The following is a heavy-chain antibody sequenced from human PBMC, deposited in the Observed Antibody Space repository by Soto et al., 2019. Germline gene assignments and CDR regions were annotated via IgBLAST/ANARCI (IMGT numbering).Heavy chain of an antibody. CDR2: IYWDDDK. Sequence: QITLRESGPTLVKPTQTLTLTCTFSGFSLSTSGVGVAWIRQPPGKALEWLALIYWDDDKRYSPSLKSRLTITKDTAKNQVVLTFTNMDPVDTATYFCATSFGVAVIGYYHPAMDVWGQGTTVTVSS. CDR1: GFSLSTSGVG. J-gene: IGHJ6*01. D-gene: IGHD3-3*01. V-gene: IGHV2-5*02. CDR3: ATSFGVAVIGYYHPAMDV.